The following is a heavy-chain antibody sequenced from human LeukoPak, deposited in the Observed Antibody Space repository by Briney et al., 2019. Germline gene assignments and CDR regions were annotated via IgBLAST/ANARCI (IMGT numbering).Heavy chain of an antibody. CDR3: AKVGSSGWYFDY. D-gene: IGHD6-19*01. V-gene: IGHV3-23*01. CDR2: IVGSGDGT. Sequence: TGGSLRLSCAASGFTFSSYAMSWVRQAPGKGLEWVSGIVGSGDGTYYADSVKGRFTISRDNSKNTLYLQMNSLRAEDTAVYYCAKVGSSGWYFDYWGQGTLVTVSS. J-gene: IGHJ4*02. CDR1: GFTFSSYA.